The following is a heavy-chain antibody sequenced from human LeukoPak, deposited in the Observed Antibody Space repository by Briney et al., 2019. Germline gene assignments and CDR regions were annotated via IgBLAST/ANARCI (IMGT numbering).Heavy chain of an antibody. CDR1: GFTVSSNY. CDR2: IYSGGST. CDR3: GRGVGGGNPFDY. J-gene: IGHJ4*02. Sequence: GGSLRLSCAAYGFTVSSNYMSWVRQPPGKGLEWVSVIYSGGSTYYADSMKGRFTISRHNSKTTLYLQMNRLRAEDTAVYYGGRGVGGGNPFDYWGQGTLVTVSS. V-gene: IGHV3-53*01. D-gene: IGHD1-14*01.